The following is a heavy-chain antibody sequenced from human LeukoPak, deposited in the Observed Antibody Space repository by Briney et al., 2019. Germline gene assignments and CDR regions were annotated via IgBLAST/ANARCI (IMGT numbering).Heavy chain of an antibody. V-gene: IGHV3-30*04. Sequence: GGSLRLSCAASGFTFSSYAMHWVRQAPGKGLEWVAVISYDGSNKYYADSVKGRFTISRDNSKNTLYLQMNSLRAEDTAVYCCARDDYSSSWLDFDYWGQGTLVTVSS. D-gene: IGHD6-13*01. J-gene: IGHJ4*02. CDR1: GFTFSSYA. CDR2: ISYDGSNK. CDR3: ARDDYSSSWLDFDY.